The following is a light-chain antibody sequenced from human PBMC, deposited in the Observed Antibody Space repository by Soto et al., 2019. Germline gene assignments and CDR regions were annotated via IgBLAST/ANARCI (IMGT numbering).Light chain of an antibody. Sequence: QSVLTQPASVSGSPGQSITISCTGTSSDVGGYNYVSWYQQHPGKAPKLMIYDVSNRPSGVSNRFSGSKSGNTASLTISGLQAEDEADYYCSSYTSSSTLGEFGGGTKLTVL. CDR3: SSYTSSSTLGE. V-gene: IGLV2-14*01. CDR2: DVS. CDR1: SSDVGGYNY. J-gene: IGLJ2*01.